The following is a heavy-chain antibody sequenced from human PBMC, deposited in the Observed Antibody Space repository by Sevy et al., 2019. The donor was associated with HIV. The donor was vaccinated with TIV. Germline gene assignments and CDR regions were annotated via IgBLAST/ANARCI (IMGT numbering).Heavy chain of an antibody. Sequence: ASVKVSCKASGGTFSSYAISWVRQAPGQGLEWMGGIIPIFGTANYEQKFQGRVTITADKSTSTAYMELSSLRSEDTAVYYCARARKYGDPFYYYYYYMDVWGKGTTVTVSS. CDR3: ARARKYGDPFYYYYYYMDV. J-gene: IGHJ6*03. CDR1: GGTFSSYA. D-gene: IGHD4-17*01. CDR2: IIPIFGTA. V-gene: IGHV1-69*06.